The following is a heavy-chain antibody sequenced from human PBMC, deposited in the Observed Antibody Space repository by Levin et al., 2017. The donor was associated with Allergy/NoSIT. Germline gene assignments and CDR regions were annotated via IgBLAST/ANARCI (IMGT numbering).Heavy chain of an antibody. J-gene: IGHJ4*02. V-gene: IGHV4-39*01. CDR3: ARHPDYGSGSYNRPFDS. Sequence: SETLSLTCTVSGGSISSSSYYWGWIRQPPGKGLEWIGSIYYSGRNFYNPSLKSRVTISVDTSKNQFSLMLSSVTAADTAVYYCARHPDYGSGSYNRPFDSWGQGTLVTVSS. CDR1: GGSISSSSYY. D-gene: IGHD3-10*01. CDR2: IYYSGRN.